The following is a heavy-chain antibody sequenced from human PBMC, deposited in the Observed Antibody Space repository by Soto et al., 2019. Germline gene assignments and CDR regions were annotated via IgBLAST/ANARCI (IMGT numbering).Heavy chain of an antibody. CDR1: GDSLTSDYS. J-gene: IGHJ4*02. D-gene: IGHD6-19*01. CDR2: IYYSGGR. CDR3: ARDTGWGLGY. V-gene: IGHV4-4*02. Sequence: QVQLQESGPELVRPSGTLSLTCAVSGDSLTSDYSWNWVRRPPGKGLEWIAEIYYSGGRSNNPSLKGRVTISMDKSKNLFSLNLTSVTAADTAMYYCARDTGWGLGYWGQGTLVIVSS.